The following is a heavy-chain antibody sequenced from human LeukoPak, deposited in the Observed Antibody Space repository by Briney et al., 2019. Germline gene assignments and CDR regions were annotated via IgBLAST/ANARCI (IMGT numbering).Heavy chain of an antibody. CDR3: SCSGNPFDY. D-gene: IGHD2-15*01. CDR2: ISSSGGAI. V-gene: IGHV3-23*01. J-gene: IGHJ4*02. CDR1: GFTFTSYA. Sequence: RSGGSLRLSCAASGFTFTSYAMSWVRQAPGKGLEWVSSISSSGGAIYYAASVKGRFTISRDNSKNTLYLQMNSLRAEDTAVYYCSCSGNPFDYWGQGTLVTVSS.